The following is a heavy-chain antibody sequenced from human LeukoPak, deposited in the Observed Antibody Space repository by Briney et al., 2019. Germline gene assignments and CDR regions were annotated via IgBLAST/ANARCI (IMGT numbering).Heavy chain of an antibody. D-gene: IGHD6-13*01. CDR3: ARAGRRAAAGTFDY. J-gene: IGHJ4*02. CDR2: IYHSGST. Sequence: PSGTLSLTCAVSGGSISSSNWWSWVRQPPGKGLEWIGEIYHSGSTNYNPSLKSRVTISLDTSKNQFSLKLSSVTAADTAVYYCARAGRRAAAGTFDYWGQGTLVTVSS. V-gene: IGHV4-4*02. CDR1: GGSISSSNW.